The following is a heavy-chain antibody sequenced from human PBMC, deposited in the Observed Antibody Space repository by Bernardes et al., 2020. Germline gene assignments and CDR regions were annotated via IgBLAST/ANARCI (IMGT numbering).Heavy chain of an antibody. D-gene: IGHD3-10*01. CDR3: ARYRVITMVQGVIITLYGMDV. CDR2: INHSGST. CDR1: GGSFSGYY. J-gene: IGHJ6*04. V-gene: IGHV4-34*01. Sequence: SEPLSLTCAVYGGSFSGYYWSWIRQPPGKGLEWIGEINHSGSTNYNPSLKSRVTISVDTSKNQFSLKLSSVTAADTAVYYCARYRVITMVQGVIITLYGMDVWGKGTTVTVSS.